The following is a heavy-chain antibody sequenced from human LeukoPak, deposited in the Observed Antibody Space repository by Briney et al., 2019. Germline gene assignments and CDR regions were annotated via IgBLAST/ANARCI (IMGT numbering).Heavy chain of an antibody. V-gene: IGHV3-30-3*01. J-gene: IGHJ6*02. CDR2: ISYDGSNK. CDR3: ARGGGYDTTYYYYYGMDV. CDR1: GFTFSSYA. D-gene: IGHD5-12*01. Sequence: PGGSLRLSCAASGFTFSSYAMHWVRQAPGKGPEWVAVISYDGSNKYYADSVKGRFTISRDNSKNTLYLQMNSLRAEDTAVYYCARGGGYDTTYYYYYGMDVWGQGTTVTVSS.